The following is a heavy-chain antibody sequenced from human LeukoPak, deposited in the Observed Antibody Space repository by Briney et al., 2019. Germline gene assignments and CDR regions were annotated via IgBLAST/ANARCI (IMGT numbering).Heavy chain of an antibody. CDR2: ISRNSGSI. Sequence: GRSLRLSCAASGFTFDDYAMHWVRQAPGKGLEWVSGISRNSGSIGYADSVKGRFTISRDNAKNSPYLQMNSLRAEDTALYYCAKDSSSSWTHDYYFDYWGQGTLVTVSS. V-gene: IGHV3-9*01. J-gene: IGHJ4*02. CDR1: GFTFDDYA. D-gene: IGHD6-13*01. CDR3: AKDSSSSWTHDYYFDY.